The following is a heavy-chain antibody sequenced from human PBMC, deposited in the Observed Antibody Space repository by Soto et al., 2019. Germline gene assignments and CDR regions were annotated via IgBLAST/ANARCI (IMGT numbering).Heavy chain of an antibody. CDR2: IYYSGST. J-gene: IGHJ3*02. D-gene: IGHD3-10*01. CDR1: GDSINSFSDY. Sequence: PSETLSLTCLVSGDSINSFSDYWAWIRQPPGKGLEWIGYIYYSGSTNYNPSLKSRVTISVDTSKNQFSLKLSSVTAADTAVYYCARVWGGAFDIWGQGTMVTVSS. V-gene: IGHV4-61*01. CDR3: ARVWGGAFDI.